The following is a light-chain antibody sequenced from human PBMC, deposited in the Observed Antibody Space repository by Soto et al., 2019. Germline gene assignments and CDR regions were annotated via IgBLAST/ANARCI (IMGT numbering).Light chain of an antibody. J-gene: IGLJ2*01. CDR2: GNS. CDR1: SSNSGAGYD. CDR3: QSYDSSLSGSVV. V-gene: IGLV1-40*01. Sequence: QPVLTQPPSVSGAPGQRVTISCTGSSSNSGAGYDVHWYQQLPGTAPKLLIYGNSNRPSGVPDRFSGSKSGTSASLAITGLQAEDEADYYCQSYDSSLSGSVVFGGGTKLTVL.